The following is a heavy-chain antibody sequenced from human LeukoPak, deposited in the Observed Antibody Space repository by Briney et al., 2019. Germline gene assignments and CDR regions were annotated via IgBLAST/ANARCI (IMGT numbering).Heavy chain of an antibody. CDR3: ARGTVAGKAPY. J-gene: IGHJ4*02. D-gene: IGHD6-19*01. Sequence: PGGSLRLSCAASGFTFSSHSMNWVRQAPGKGLEWVSYISSSGSTIYYADSVKGRFSISRDNAKNSLHLQMNSLRAEDTAVYYCARGTVAGKAPYWGRGTLVTVSS. CDR1: GFTFSSHS. V-gene: IGHV3-48*01. CDR2: ISSSGSTI.